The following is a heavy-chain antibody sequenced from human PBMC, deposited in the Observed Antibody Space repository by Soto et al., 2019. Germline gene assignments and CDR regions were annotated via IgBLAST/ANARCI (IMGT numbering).Heavy chain of an antibody. CDR3: ARDAQLRYFDSEDHYYYYYMDV. CDR1: GFTFSSYS. V-gene: IGHV3-21*01. D-gene: IGHD3-9*01. Sequence: EVQLVESGGGLVKPGGSLRLSCAASGFTFSSYSMNWVRQAPGKGLEWVSSISSSSSYIYYADSVKGRFTISRDNAKNSLYLQMNSRRAEDTAVYYCARDAQLRYFDSEDHYYYYYMDVWGKGTTVTVSS. J-gene: IGHJ6*03. CDR2: ISSSSSYI.